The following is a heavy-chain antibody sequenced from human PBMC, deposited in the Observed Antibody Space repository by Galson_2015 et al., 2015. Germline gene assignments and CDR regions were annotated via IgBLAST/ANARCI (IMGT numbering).Heavy chain of an antibody. J-gene: IGHJ4*02. CDR2: IYSGGST. Sequence: SLRLSCAASGFTVSTNYMTWVRQAPGKGLEWLSIIYSGGSTYYADSVKGRFAISRDNSKNTLDLQMNSLRAEDTAVYYCATVTKPLRYFDSWGQGTLVTGSS. CDR3: ATVTKPLRYFDS. D-gene: IGHD3-9*01. V-gene: IGHV3-53*01. CDR1: GFTVSTNY.